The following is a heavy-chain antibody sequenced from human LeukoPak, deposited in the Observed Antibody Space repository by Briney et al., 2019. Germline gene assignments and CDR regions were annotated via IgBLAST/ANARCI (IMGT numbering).Heavy chain of an antibody. Sequence: GGSLRLSCAASGFTLSSYAMHWVRQAPDKGLEWVAVISYDGGSKYFAKSVKGRFTISRDNSKNTLYLQMNSLRTEDTAVYYCAKDSVTTLDYWGQGTLVTVSS. D-gene: IGHD4-17*01. CDR2: ISYDGGSK. J-gene: IGHJ4*02. CDR3: AKDSVTTLDY. V-gene: IGHV3-30*18. CDR1: GFTLSSYA.